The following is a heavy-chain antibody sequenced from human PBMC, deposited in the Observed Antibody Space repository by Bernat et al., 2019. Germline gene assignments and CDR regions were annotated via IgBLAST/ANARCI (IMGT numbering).Heavy chain of an antibody. D-gene: IGHD3-16*02. CDR1: GFTFSSYS. CDR3: ARYDYVWGSYRGYYYYGMDV. V-gene: IGHV3-21*01. J-gene: IGHJ6*02. Sequence: EVQLVESGGGLVKPGGSLRLSCAASGFTFSSYSMNWVRQAPGKGLEWVSSISSSSYIYYADSVKGRFTISRDNAKNSLYLQMNSLRAEDTAVYYCARYDYVWGSYRGYYYYGMDVWGQGTTVTVSS. CDR2: ISSSSYI.